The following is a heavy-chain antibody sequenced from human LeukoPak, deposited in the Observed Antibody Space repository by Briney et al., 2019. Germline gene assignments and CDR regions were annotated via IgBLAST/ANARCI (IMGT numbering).Heavy chain of an antibody. J-gene: IGHJ4*02. D-gene: IGHD3-16*01. CDR1: GYTFTTYG. CDR3: ARGSSYGFSMGY. Sequence: GASVKVSCKASGYTFTTYGISWVRQAPGQGLEWMGWIRGHNGNTEYAQKFQGRVTMTTDTSTSTAYMELRSLRSDDTAVYYCARGSSYGFSMGYWGQGTLVTVSS. V-gene: IGHV1-18*01. CDR2: IRGHNGNT.